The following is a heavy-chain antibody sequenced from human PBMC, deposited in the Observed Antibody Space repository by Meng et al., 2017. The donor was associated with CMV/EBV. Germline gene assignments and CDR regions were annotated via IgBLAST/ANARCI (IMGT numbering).Heavy chain of an antibody. V-gene: IGHV3-30*02. CDR3: AKDLGDIVVVPAAQPLGGMDV. CDR1: GFTFSSYG. J-gene: IGHJ6*02. CDR2: IRHDGSNK. Sequence: GESLKISCAASGFTFSSYGMHWVRQAPGKGLEWVAFIRHDGSNKYYADSVKGRFTISRDNSKNTLYLQMNSLRAEDTAVYYCAKDLGDIVVVPAAQPLGGMDVWGQGTTVTVSS. D-gene: IGHD2-2*01.